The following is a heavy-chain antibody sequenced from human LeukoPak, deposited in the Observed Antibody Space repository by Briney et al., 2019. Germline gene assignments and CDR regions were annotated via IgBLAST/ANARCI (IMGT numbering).Heavy chain of an antibody. CDR3: ATGLKAAFDY. V-gene: IGHV5-10-1*01. CDR1: GYXFTSYW. D-gene: IGHD6-13*01. J-gene: IGHJ4*02. Sequence: GESLRISCNGSGYXFTSYWINWVRQMPGKGLEWMGRIDPSESYTNYSPSCQGHVTISADKSTSTASLQWSSLKASDTAMYYCATGLKAAFDYWGRGTLVTVSS. CDR2: IDPSESYT.